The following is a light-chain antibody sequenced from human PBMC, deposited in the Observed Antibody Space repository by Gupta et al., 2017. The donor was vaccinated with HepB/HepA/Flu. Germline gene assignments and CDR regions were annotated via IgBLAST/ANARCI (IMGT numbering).Light chain of an antibody. CDR3: QQSDTAPGS. J-gene: IGKJ2*04. CDR1: RNIKSS. V-gene: IGKV1-39*01. CDR2: AAS. Sequence: DIQMTQSPSPLSASIGDTVTITCRASRNIKSSLNWYQQRPGKAPKLLIYAASTLQSGVPSKFSVDGSGTNFTLTISDLQPEDFATYYCQQSDTAPGSFGQGTKLEIK.